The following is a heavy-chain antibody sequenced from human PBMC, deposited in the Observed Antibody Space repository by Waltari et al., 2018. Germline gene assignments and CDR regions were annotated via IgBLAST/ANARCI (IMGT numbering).Heavy chain of an antibody. V-gene: IGHV4-4*07. CDR1: GDSIRGYY. J-gene: IGHJ4*02. D-gene: IGHD6-6*01. CDR2: IHSSGST. Sequence: QVQLQESGPGLVKPSETLSLTCTVSGDSIRGYYWSWIRQPAGKGLEYIGRIHSSGSTNYNPSLKSRVTMSVDTSKNQFSLKLSSVTAADTAVYYCARTGGYISSYLHFDYWGQGTLVTVSS. CDR3: ARTGGYISSYLHFDY.